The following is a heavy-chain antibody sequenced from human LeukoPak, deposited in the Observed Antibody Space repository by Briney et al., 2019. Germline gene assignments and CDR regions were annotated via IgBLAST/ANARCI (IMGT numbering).Heavy chain of an antibody. Sequence: GRSLRLSCAASGFTFSTYGMNWVRQAPGKGLEWISYIGTSSSTIYYADSVKGRFTISRDNAENSLYLQMNSLRDEDTAVYYCARHDYGGNSGDNWGQGTLVTVSS. CDR1: GFTFSTYG. D-gene: IGHD4-23*01. V-gene: IGHV3-48*02. CDR2: IGTSSSTI. CDR3: ARHDYGGNSGDN. J-gene: IGHJ4*02.